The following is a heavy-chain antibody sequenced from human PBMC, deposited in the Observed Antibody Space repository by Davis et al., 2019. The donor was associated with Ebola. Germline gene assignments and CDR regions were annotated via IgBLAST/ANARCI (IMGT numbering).Heavy chain of an antibody. D-gene: IGHD3-22*01. CDR3: AREGGRYYDSSGYVFDI. CDR2: INPTTGGT. V-gene: IGHV1-46*01. CDR1: GYRFTSYY. J-gene: IGHJ3*02. Sequence: ASVKVSCKASGYRFTSYYMHWVRQAPGQGLEWMGIINPTTGGTSYAQNFQVRVNMTRDTSTSTVYIELSSLRSEDTAVYYCAREGGRYYDSSGYVFDIWGQGTMVKVSS.